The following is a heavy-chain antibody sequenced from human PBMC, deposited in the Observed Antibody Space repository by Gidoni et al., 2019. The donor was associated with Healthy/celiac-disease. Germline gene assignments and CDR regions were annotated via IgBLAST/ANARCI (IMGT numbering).Heavy chain of an antibody. CDR1: GFTFSRSS. J-gene: IGHJ4*02. CDR3: ATEAYDSSGYYYRHFDY. CDR2: ISSSSSYI. Sequence: EVQLVESGGGLVKPGGSLRLSCAASGFTFSRSSMNWVRQAPGKGLEWVSSISSSSSYIYYADSVKGRFTISRDNAKNSLYLQMNSLRAEDTAVYYCATEAYDSSGYYYRHFDYWGQGTLVTVSS. D-gene: IGHD3-22*01. V-gene: IGHV3-21*01.